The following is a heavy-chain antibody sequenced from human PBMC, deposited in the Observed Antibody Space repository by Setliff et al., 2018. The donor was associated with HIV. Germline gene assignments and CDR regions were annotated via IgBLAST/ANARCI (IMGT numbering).Heavy chain of an antibody. CDR1: GASISSYY. V-gene: IGHV4-59*04. D-gene: IGHD6-19*01. CDR3: ARGAIAVAGISYYYYGMDV. CDR2: IYHSGST. J-gene: IGHJ6*02. Sequence: PSETLSLTCSVSGASISSYYWSWIRQPPGKGLEWIGSIYHSGSTYYNPSLKSRVTMSVDTSKNQFSLKLSSVTAADTAVSYCARGAIAVAGISYYYYGMDVWGQGTTVTVSS.